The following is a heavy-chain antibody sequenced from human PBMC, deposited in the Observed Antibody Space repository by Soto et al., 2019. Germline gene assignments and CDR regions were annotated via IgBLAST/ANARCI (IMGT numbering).Heavy chain of an antibody. CDR2: VNPKRGDA. CDR1: GYKFSDYY. J-gene: IGHJ2*01. Sequence: QVLLVQSGAEMKKPGASVKVSCKASGYKFSDYYIHWVRQAPGQGLEWMGWVNPKRGDAIYAQKFQGWVTMTRDAAISTAYLELNRLSSDDTATYYCARDPGIPGRFWYFDRWGRGTLITVSS. D-gene: IGHD3-3*01. V-gene: IGHV1-2*04. CDR3: ARDPGIPGRFWYFDR.